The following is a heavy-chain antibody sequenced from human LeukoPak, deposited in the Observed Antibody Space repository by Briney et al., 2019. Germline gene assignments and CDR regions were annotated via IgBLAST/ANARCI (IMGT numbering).Heavy chain of an antibody. D-gene: IGHD3-9*01. J-gene: IGHJ4*02. CDR2: IYTSGST. CDR3: ARDLFYDILTDYNY. Sequence: SETLSLTCTVSGGSISGYYWSWIRQPAGKGLEWIGRIYTSGSTNYNPSLKSRVTMSADTSKNQFSLKLSSVTAADTAVYYCARDLFYDILTDYNYWGQGTLVTVSS. V-gene: IGHV4-4*07. CDR1: GGSISGYY.